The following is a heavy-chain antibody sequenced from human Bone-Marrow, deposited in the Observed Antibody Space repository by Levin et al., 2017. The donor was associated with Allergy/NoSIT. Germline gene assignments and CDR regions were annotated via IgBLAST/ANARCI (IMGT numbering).Heavy chain of an antibody. CDR3: ASGITIFGVGKYYFDY. V-gene: IGHV1-2*02. D-gene: IGHD3-3*01. Sequence: GESLKISCKASGYTFTGYYMHWVRQAPGQGLEWMGWINPNSGGTNYAQKFQGRVTMTRDTSISTAYMELSRLRSDDTAVYYCASGITIFGVGKYYFDYWGQGTLVTVSS. CDR2: INPNSGGT. CDR1: GYTFTGYY. J-gene: IGHJ4*02.